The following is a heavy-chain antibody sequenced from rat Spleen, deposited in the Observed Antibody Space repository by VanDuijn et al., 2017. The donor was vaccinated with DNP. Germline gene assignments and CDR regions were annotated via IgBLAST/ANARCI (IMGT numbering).Heavy chain of an antibody. Sequence: EVQLVESGGGLVQPGRSLKLSCVASGFTFSGYWMYWIRQAPGKGLEWVSSINTDGGSTYYPDSVKGRFTISRDNAQNTLYLQMNSLRSEDTATYYCTRENYYDGRYGVAYWGQGTLVTVSS. CDR1: GFTFSGYW. D-gene: IGHD1-12*02. V-gene: IGHV5-58*01. CDR3: TRENYYDGRYGVAY. CDR2: INTDGGST. J-gene: IGHJ3*01.